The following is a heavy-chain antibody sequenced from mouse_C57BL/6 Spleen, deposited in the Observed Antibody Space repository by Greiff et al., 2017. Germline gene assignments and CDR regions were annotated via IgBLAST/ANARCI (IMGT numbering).Heavy chain of an antibody. Sequence: QVQLQQPGAELVRPGSSVKLSCKASGYTFTSYWMHWVKQRPIQGLEWIGNIDPSDSETHYNQKFKDKATLTVDKSSSTAYMQLSSLTSEDSAVYYCAQGYSNYSVGFAYWGQGTLVTVSA. V-gene: IGHV1-52*01. CDR1: GYTFTSYW. CDR2: IDPSDSET. J-gene: IGHJ3*01. D-gene: IGHD2-5*01. CDR3: AQGYSNYSVGFAY.